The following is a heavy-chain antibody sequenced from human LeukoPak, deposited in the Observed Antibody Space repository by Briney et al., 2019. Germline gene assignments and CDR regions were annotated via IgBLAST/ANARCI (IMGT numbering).Heavy chain of an antibody. CDR1: GGSISSSAYH. V-gene: IGHV4-39*01. J-gene: IGHJ6*03. Sequence: PSETLSLTCTVSGGSISSSAYHWGWIRQPPGKGLEWVGSIHSSGSTYYNLSLKSRVTISVDTSKNQFSLKLSSVTAADTAVYYCARHKDYYYSYMDVWGKGTTVTISS. CDR3: ARHKDYYYSYMDV. CDR2: IHSSGST.